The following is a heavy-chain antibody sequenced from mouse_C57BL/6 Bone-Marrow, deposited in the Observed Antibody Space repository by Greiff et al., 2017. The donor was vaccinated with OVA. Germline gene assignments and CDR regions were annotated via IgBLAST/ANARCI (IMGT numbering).Heavy chain of an antibody. V-gene: IGHV1-7*01. CDR2: INPSSGYN. Sequence: VQLQQSGAELAKPGASVKLSCKASGYTFTSYWMHWVKQRPGQGLEWIGYINPSSGYNKSNQTFKDKATLTAEKSSSTAYMQLSSLTYEDSAVYYCASDYYGGAMDYWGQETSVTVSS. D-gene: IGHD1-2*01. J-gene: IGHJ4*01. CDR3: ASDYYGGAMDY. CDR1: GYTFTSYW.